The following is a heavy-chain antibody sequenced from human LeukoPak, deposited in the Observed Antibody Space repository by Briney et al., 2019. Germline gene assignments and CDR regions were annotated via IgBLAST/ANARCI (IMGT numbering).Heavy chain of an antibody. CDR1: GFTFSSYA. D-gene: IGHD6-13*01. J-gene: IGHJ6*02. CDR2: ISYDGSNK. Sequence: GGSLRLSCAASGFTFSSYAMHWVRQAPGKGLEWVAVISYDGSNKYYADSVKGRFTISKDNSKNTVYLQMSSLRDDDTAVYYCAKAASSSWPSYYYGMDVWGQGTTVTVSS. CDR3: AKAASSSWPSYYYGMDV. V-gene: IGHV3-30*04.